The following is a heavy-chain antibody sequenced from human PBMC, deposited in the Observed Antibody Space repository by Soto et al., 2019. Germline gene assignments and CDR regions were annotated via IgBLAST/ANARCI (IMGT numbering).Heavy chain of an antibody. CDR2: MSHSGGT. J-gene: IGHJ3*02. Sequence: QVQLQQWGAGLLKPSETLSLTCAVYGGFVTSGSYYWSWIRQPPGKGLEWIGEMSHSGGTHFNPSLKSRVTLPVDTSKNQFALKMISVTAADTALYYCARVERGTATTVVDAFDIWGPGTMVNVSS. CDR3: ARVERGTATTVVDAFDI. CDR1: GGFVTSGSYY. D-gene: IGHD1-1*01. V-gene: IGHV4-34*01.